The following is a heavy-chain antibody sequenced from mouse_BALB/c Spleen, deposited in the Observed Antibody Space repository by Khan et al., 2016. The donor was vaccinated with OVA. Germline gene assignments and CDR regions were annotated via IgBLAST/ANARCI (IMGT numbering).Heavy chain of an antibody. CDR2: IWGGGST. V-gene: IGHV2-6-5*01. CDR3: AKGVWSYYYTLDY. Sequence: QVQLKESGHGLVAPSQNLSITCTVSGFSLSDYGVSWIRQPPGKGLEWLGVIWGGGSTYYNSALKSRLSISKDNSKSQVFLKMSSLQSDDTAMFYCAKGVWSYYYTLDYWGQGTSVTVSS. J-gene: IGHJ4*01. CDR1: GFSLSDYG.